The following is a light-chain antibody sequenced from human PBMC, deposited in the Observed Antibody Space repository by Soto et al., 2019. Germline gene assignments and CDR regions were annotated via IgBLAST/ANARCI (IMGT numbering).Light chain of an antibody. V-gene: IGLV2-14*03. CDR1: SSDVGAYNY. J-gene: IGLJ2*01. CDR3: SSYTTSGTQV. CDR2: DVT. Sequence: QSALTQPASVSGSPGQSIAISCTGTSSDVGAYNYVSWYQQHPGKAPKLMIFDVTNRPSGVSNRFSGSKSGDTASLTISGLQADDEADYYCSSYTTSGTQVFGGGTKVTVL.